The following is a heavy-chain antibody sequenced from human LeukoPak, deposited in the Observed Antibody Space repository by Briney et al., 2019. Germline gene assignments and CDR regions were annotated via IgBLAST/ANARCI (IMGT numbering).Heavy chain of an antibody. CDR2: ISGSGGST. V-gene: IGHV3-23*01. J-gene: IGHJ4*02. CDR3: AKTAPGGYCSGGSCRPYDF. CDR1: GFTFTSYT. D-gene: IGHD2-15*01. Sequence: GGSLTLTCAASGFTFTSYTMSWVRQAPGKGLEWVSAISGSGGSTYYADSVKGRFTISRDNSKNTLYLQMNSLRAEDTAVYYCAKTAPGGYCSGGSCRPYDFWGQGTLVTVSS.